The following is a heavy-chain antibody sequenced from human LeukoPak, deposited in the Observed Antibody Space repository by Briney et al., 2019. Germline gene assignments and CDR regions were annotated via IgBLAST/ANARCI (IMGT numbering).Heavy chain of an antibody. Sequence: ASVKVSCKASGYTFTSYDINWVRQATGQGLEWMGWMNPNSGNTGYAQKFQGRVTMTRNTSISTAYMELSSLRSEDTAVYYCARDVRGYSYGHYWYFDLWGRGTLVTVSS. CDR1: GYTFTSYD. CDR3: ARDVRGYSYGHYWYFDL. CDR2: MNPNSGNT. J-gene: IGHJ2*01. D-gene: IGHD5-18*01. V-gene: IGHV1-8*01.